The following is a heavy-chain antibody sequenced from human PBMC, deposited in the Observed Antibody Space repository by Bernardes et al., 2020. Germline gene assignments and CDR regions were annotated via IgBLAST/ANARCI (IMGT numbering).Heavy chain of an antibody. V-gene: IGHV3-23*01. D-gene: IGHD2-21*02. CDR1: GFTLSEFA. CDR3: AKDYCDADCDSFDY. CDR2: SGGGGAGT. J-gene: IGHJ4*02. Sequence: GGSLRLSCAASGFTLSEFAMSWVRQTPGKGLEWVSGSGGGGAGTYYADFVKGRFTISRDNSKNTFFLQMNILRAEDTAIYYCAKDYCDADCDSFDYWGQGTLVSVSS.